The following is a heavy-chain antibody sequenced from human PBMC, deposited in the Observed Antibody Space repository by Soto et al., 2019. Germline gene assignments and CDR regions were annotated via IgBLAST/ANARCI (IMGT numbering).Heavy chain of an antibody. V-gene: IGHV3-30-3*01. Sequence: GGSLRLSCAASGFTFNNYAIHWVRQAPGKGLEWVAVISSDGTNKYYADSVKGRFTISRDNSKNTQYLQLSSLRAEDTAVYYCAQSKVGATSNYFDYWGQGTLVTVSS. CDR3: AQSKVGATSNYFDY. CDR2: ISSDGTNK. D-gene: IGHD1-26*01. J-gene: IGHJ4*02. CDR1: GFTFNNYA.